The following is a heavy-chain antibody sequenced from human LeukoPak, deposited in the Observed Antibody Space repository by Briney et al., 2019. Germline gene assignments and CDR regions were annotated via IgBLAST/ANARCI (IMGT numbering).Heavy chain of an antibody. D-gene: IGHD2-15*01. V-gene: IGHV4-39*01. CDR1: GGSISSSSYY. CDR3: ARSPPCSGGSCLFDY. CDR2: IYYSGST. Sequence: PSETLSLTCTVSGGSISSSSYYWGWIRQPPGKGLEWIGSIYYSGSTYYNPSLKSRVTISVDTSKIQFSLKLSSVTAADTAVYYCARSPPCSGGSCLFDYWGQGTLVTVSS. J-gene: IGHJ4*02.